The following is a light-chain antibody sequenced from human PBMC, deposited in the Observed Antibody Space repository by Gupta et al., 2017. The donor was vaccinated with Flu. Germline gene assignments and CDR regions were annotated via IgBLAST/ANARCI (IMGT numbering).Light chain of an antibody. CDR2: DDS. CDR1: NLGSKS. V-gene: IGLV3-21*02. CDR3: QGWDRSSDHQV. Sequence: SYVLPQPPSVSVAPGPTARITCGGNNLGSKSVPWYLQKPGQSHVLVVYDDSHRPSGIPERFSGSNSRNTATLTISRVEAGDEADYYCQGWDRSSDHQVFGGGTKLTVL. J-gene: IGLJ3*02.